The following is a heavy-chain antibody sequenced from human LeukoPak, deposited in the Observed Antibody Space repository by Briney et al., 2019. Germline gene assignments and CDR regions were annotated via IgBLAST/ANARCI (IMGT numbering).Heavy chain of an antibody. J-gene: IGHJ4*02. CDR2: ISYDGEIE. V-gene: IGHV3-30*06. D-gene: IGHD6-6*01. CDR1: GFTFSRYG. CDR3: ARGVEYIRSDLFDY. Sequence: GGSLRLSCAASGFTFSRYGMHWVRQAPGKCLQWVAIISYDGEIENYTDSVKGRFTISRDNSKNTLYLQMNSLRAEDTAVYYCARGVEYIRSDLFDYWGQGNLVIVSS.